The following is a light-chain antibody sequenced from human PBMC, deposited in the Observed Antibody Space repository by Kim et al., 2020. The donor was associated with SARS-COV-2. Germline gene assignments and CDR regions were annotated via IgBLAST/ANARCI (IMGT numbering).Light chain of an antibody. J-gene: IGLJ3*02. CDR2: YDS. Sequence: GKTASITCGRNNIGSKSVHWYQQKPGQAPVLVIYYDSDRPSGIPERFSGSNSGNTATLTISRVEAGDEADYYCQVWDSSSDHHWVFGGGTQLTVL. CDR1: NIGSKS. V-gene: IGLV3-21*04. CDR3: QVWDSSSDHHWV.